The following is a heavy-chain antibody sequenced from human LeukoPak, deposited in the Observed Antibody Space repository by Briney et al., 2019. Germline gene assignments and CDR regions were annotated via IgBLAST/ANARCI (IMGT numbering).Heavy chain of an antibody. CDR2: IKQDGSEK. J-gene: IGHJ4*02. D-gene: IGHD5-18*01. Sequence: GGSLRLSCAASGFTFSSYWMSWVRQAPGKGLEWAANIKQDGSEKYYVDSVKGRFTISRDNAKNSLYLQMNSLRAEDTAMYYCARVQVQLWLNFDYWGQGTLVTVSS. CDR3: ARVQVQLWLNFDY. CDR1: GFTFSSYW. V-gene: IGHV3-7*01.